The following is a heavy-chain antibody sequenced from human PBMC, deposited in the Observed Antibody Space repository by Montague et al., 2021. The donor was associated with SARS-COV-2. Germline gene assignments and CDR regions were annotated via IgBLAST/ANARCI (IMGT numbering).Heavy chain of an antibody. V-gene: IGHV4-39*01. CDR3: ARLGFVELWLNLGWFDP. D-gene: IGHD3-16*02. CDR1: GVSIRSSGYY. Sequence: SETLSLTCSVSGVSIRSSGYYWGWIRQPPGKGLEWIGTVYYSGSTNYNPSLKSRVTMPVDTSKNQFSLELRSVTAADTAVYYCARLGFVELWLNLGWFDPWGQGTLVTVSS. CDR2: VYYSGST. J-gene: IGHJ5*02.